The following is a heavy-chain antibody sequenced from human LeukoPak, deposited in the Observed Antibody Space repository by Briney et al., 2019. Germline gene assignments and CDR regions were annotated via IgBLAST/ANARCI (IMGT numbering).Heavy chain of an antibody. V-gene: IGHV1-69*05. J-gene: IGHJ4*02. D-gene: IGHD2-2*01. CDR1: GGTFSSYA. Sequence: SVKVSCKASGGTFSSYAISWVRQAPGQGLEWMGGIIPIFGTANYAQKFQGRVTITTDESTSTAYMELSSLRSEDTAVYYCAREPGNCSSTSCLTAFDYWGQGTLVTVSS. CDR2: IIPIFGTA. CDR3: AREPGNCSSTSCLTAFDY.